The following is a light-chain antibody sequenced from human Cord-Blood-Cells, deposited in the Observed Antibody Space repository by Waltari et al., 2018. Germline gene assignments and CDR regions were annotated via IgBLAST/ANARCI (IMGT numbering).Light chain of an antibody. CDR3: AAWDDSLSGVV. Sequence: QSVLTQPPSASGTHGQRVTISCSGSSSNIGSNYVYWYQQLPGTAPKLLLYRNNQRPSGVPDRCSGSKSGTSASLAISGLRSEDEADYYCAAWDDSLSGVVFGGGTKLTVL. CDR2: RNN. V-gene: IGLV1-47*01. J-gene: IGLJ2*01. CDR1: SSNIGSNY.